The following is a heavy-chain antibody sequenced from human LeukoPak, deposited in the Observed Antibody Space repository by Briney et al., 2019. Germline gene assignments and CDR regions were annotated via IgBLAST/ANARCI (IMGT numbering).Heavy chain of an antibody. Sequence: PSETLSLTCTVSGGSISSYYWSWIRQPPGKGLEWIGYIYYSGSTNYNPSLKSRVTTSVDTSKNQFSLKLSSVTAADTAVYYCARASGGISYYYGSGSYYDLWGQGTLVTVSS. CDR2: IYYSGST. D-gene: IGHD3-10*01. CDR1: GGSISSYY. CDR3: ARASGGISYYYGSGSYYDL. J-gene: IGHJ4*02. V-gene: IGHV4-59*01.